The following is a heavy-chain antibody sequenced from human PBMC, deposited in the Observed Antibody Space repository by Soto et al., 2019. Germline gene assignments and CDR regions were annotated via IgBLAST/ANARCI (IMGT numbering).Heavy chain of an antibody. Sequence: QVQLVQSGAEVTKPGSSVKVSCKASGGTFSSYAISWVRQAPVQVLEWMGGLIAIFGPANYEQKFQGRVQITADESTITAYMERSSLISEDTRVYYCARIGGSGVIVAVPAAKYYYYYGMDVWGDGTTDTVSS. D-gene: IGHD2-2*01. CDR3: ARIGGSGVIVAVPAAKYYYYYGMDV. CDR2: LIAIFGPA. V-gene: IGHV1-69*01. J-gene: IGHJ6*04. CDR1: GGTFSSYA.